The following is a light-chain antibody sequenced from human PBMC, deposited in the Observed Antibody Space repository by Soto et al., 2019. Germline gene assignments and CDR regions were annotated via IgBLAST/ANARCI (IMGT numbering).Light chain of an antibody. J-gene: IGKJ1*01. Sequence: DIQMTQSPSSLSASVGDKVTITCRTSQSITIYLNWYHHKPGIAPKLLIYGATTLQSGVPSRFRGSGSGTDFTLTISSLQPEDFGIYYCQQSYSIPWTFGQGTQLEIK. CDR2: GAT. V-gene: IGKV1-39*01. CDR3: QQSYSIPWT. CDR1: QSITIY.